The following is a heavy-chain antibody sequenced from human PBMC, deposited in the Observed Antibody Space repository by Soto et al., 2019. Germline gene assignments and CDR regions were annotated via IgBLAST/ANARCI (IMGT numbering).Heavy chain of an antibody. CDR3: ATPYSSGWYRIFDY. V-gene: IGHV3-23*01. Sequence: SGGSLRLSCAASGFTFSSYAMSWVRQAPGKGLEWVSAISGSGGSTYYADSVKGRFTISRDNSKNTLYLQMNSLRAEDTAVYYCATPYSSGWYRIFDYWGQGTLVTVSS. J-gene: IGHJ4*02. CDR2: ISGSGGST. D-gene: IGHD6-19*01. CDR1: GFTFSSYA.